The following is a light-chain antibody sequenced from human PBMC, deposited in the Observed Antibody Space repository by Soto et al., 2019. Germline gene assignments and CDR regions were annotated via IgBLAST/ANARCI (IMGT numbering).Light chain of an antibody. J-gene: IGKJ4*01. CDR2: DVS. Sequence: EIVLRQSPATLTSSPGERATLSCRASQSIGFSLAWYQQRPGQAPRLLIRDVSSRASGIPARFSGSGSGTDFTLTISSLEPEDSAVYYCQQRNSWPPTFGRGTKVDIK. CDR3: QQRNSWPPT. V-gene: IGKV3-11*01. CDR1: QSIGFS.